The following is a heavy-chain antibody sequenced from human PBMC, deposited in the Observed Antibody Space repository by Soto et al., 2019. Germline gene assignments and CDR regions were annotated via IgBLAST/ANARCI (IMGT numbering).Heavy chain of an antibody. Sequence: QVQLVESGGGVVQPGRSLRLSCAASGFTFSSYGMHWVRQAPGKGLEWVAFIWHDGGNKFYAEPVKGRFTISRDNSKNTLDLQMTSLSAEDTAMYYCARDGDVNTGFGKDYWGQGTLVTVSS. V-gene: IGHV3-33*01. J-gene: IGHJ4*02. D-gene: IGHD3-16*01. CDR2: IWHDGGNK. CDR3: ARDGDVNTGFGKDY. CDR1: GFTFSSYG.